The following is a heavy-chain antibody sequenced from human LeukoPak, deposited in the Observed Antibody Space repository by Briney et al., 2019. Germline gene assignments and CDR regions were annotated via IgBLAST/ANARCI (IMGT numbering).Heavy chain of an antibody. CDR1: GYTFTGYY. D-gene: IGHD3-3*01. V-gene: IGHV1-2*02. CDR2: INPNSGGT. CDR3: ARDNNKDFWSGYSNPDFDY. J-gene: IGHJ4*02. Sequence: ASVKVSCKASGYTFTGYYMHWVRQAPGQGLEWMGWINPNSGGTNYAQKFQGRVTMTRDTSISTAYMELSRLRSGDTAVYYCARDNNKDFWSGYSNPDFDYWGQGTLVTVSS.